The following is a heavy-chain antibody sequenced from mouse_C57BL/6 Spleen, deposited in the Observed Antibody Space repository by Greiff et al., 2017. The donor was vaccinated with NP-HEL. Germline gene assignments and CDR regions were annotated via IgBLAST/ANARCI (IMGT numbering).Heavy chain of an antibody. CDR3: ARDEGFRFAY. Sequence: EVKLMESGGGLVKPGGSLKLSCAASGFTFSSYSMSWVRQTPEKRLEWVATISDGGSYTYYPDNVKGRFTISRDNAKNNLYLQMSHLKSEDTAMYYCARDEGFRFAYWGQGTLVTVSA. CDR1: GFTFSSYS. V-gene: IGHV5-4*01. CDR2: ISDGGSYT. J-gene: IGHJ3*01.